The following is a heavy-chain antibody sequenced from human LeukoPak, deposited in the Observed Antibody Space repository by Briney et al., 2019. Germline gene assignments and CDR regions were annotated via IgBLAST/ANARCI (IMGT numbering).Heavy chain of an antibody. V-gene: IGHV1-2*02. Sequence: ASVKVSCTASGYTFTAYYMHRVRQAPGHGLEWMGWINPNSGGTNYAQKFQGRVTMTRDTSISTAYMELSRLRSDDTAVYYCARDSGSGHGDYWGQGTLVTVSS. D-gene: IGHD3-10*01. CDR1: GYTFTAYY. CDR3: ARDSGSGHGDY. CDR2: INPNSGGT. J-gene: IGHJ4*02.